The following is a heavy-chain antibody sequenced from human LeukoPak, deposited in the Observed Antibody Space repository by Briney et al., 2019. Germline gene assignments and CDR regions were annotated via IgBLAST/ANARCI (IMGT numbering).Heavy chain of an antibody. J-gene: IGHJ3*02. CDR1: GFTFSTYA. V-gene: IGHV3-30*04. CDR3: ASRTDTSYGFDI. Sequence: PGGSLRLSCAASGFTFSTYAMLWVRQAPGKGLEWVAVISFDGRNKYYADSVKGRFTISRDNSMNTLYLQMNSLRAEDTAVYYCASRTDTSYGFDIWGQGTLVTVSS. D-gene: IGHD2-8*01. CDR2: ISFDGRNK.